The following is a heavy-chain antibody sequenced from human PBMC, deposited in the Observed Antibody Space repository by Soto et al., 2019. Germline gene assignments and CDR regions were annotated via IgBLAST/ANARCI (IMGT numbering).Heavy chain of an antibody. J-gene: IGHJ4*02. Sequence: QVQLVESRGGVVQPGRSLRLSCAASGFTFSSYAMHWVRQAPGKGLEWVAVISYDGSNKYYADSVKGRFTISRDNSKNTLYLQMNSLRAEDTAVYYCARDPPQSYYFDYWGQGTLVTVSS. D-gene: IGHD3-16*02. CDR1: GFTFSSYA. CDR2: ISYDGSNK. V-gene: IGHV3-30-3*01. CDR3: ARDPPQSYYFDY.